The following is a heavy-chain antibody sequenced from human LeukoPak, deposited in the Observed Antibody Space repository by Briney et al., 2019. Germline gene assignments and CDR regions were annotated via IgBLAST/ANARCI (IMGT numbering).Heavy chain of an antibody. CDR3: AKDTTMAEAYYFDY. CDR1: GFTFSNYA. J-gene: IGHJ4*02. CDR2: ISGSGGST. D-gene: IGHD5-18*01. Sequence: GGSLRLSCAASGFTFSNYAMSWVRQAPEKGLEWVSAISGSGGSTYYADSVKGRFTTSRDNSKNTLYLQMNSPRAEDTAVYYCAKDTTMAEAYYFDYWGQGTLVTVSS. V-gene: IGHV3-23*01.